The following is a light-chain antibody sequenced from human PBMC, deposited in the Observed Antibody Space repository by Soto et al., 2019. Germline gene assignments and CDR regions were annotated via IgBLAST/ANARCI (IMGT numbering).Light chain of an antibody. J-gene: IGKJ1*01. CDR2: TAS. Sequence: DIQLTQSPSFLSASVGDTVTITCRASQGISTYLAWYQQKPEKAPKLLIYTASTLQSGVPSRFSGSGSGTEFTLTISNLQPEDFAPYYYLQVNSYPRTFGQGTKVEIK. V-gene: IGKV1-9*01. CDR3: LQVNSYPRT. CDR1: QGISTY.